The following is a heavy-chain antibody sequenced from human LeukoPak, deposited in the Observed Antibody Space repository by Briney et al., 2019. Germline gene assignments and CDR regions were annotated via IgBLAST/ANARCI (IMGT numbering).Heavy chain of an antibody. CDR2: IYYSGST. CDR1: GDSISSYY. D-gene: IGHD6-13*01. Sequence: SETLSLTCTVSGDSISSYYWSWIRQPPGKGLEWIGYIYYSGSTNYNPSLKSRVTISVDTSKNQFSLKLSSVTAADTAVYYCARNWYSSSWYSPGYYFDYWGQGTLVTVSS. CDR3: ARNWYSSSWYSPGYYFDY. V-gene: IGHV4-59*01. J-gene: IGHJ4*02.